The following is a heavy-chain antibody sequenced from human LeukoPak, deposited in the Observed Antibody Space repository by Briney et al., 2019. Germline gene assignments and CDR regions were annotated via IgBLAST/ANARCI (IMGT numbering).Heavy chain of an antibody. CDR3: ARQKCTSASCLTKNAFDI. D-gene: IGHD2-2*01. J-gene: IGHJ3*02. V-gene: IGHV4-4*09. Sequence: SETLSLTCTVSGGSIGTYYWSWIRQPPGKGLEWIGYIYTSGSTNYNPSLESRVTISVDTSKNQFPLDLNSVTAADTAVYYCARQKCTSASCLTKNAFDIWGQGTMVTVSS. CDR2: IYTSGST. CDR1: GGSIGTYY.